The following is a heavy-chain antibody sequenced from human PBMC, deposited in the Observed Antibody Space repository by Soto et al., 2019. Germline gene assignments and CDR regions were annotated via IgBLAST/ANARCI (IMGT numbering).Heavy chain of an antibody. CDR1: GYTFTSYY. CDR3: ARGPSLYYYGSGTPYYFDY. V-gene: IGHV1-46*03. CDR2: INPSGGST. J-gene: IGHJ4*02. D-gene: IGHD3-10*01. Sequence: ASVKVSCKASGYTFTSYYMHWVRQAPGQGLEWMGIINPSGGSTSYAQKFQGRVTMTRETSTSTVYMELSSLRSEDTAVYYCARGPSLYYYGSGTPYYFDYWGQGTLVTVSS.